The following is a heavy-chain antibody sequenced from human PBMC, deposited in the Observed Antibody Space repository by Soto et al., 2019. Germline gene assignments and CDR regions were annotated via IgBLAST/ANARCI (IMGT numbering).Heavy chain of an antibody. V-gene: IGHV3-23*01. D-gene: IGHD6-13*01. CDR1: GFTFSSYA. CDR3: AKVGKAAGSWYYYYGMDV. CDR2: ISGSGGST. Sequence: PGGSLRLSCAASGFTFSSYAMSWVRQAPGKGLEWVSAISGSGGSTYYADSVKGRFTISRDNSKNTLYLQMNSLRAEDTAVYYCAKVGKAAGSWYYYYGMDVWGQGTTVTVSS. J-gene: IGHJ6*02.